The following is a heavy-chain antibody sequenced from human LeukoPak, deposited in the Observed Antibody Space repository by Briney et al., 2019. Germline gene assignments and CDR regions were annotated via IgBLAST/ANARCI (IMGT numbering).Heavy chain of an antibody. V-gene: IGHV3-48*03. CDR2: ISSRGTTE. D-gene: IGHD3-16*01. J-gene: IGHJ5*02. Sequence: GGSLRLSCITSGFTFSNYEMNWVRQAPGKGLEWIAYISSRGTTEKYADSVKGRFTISRDNARNSLYLQMNSLRVEDTALYYCARFSYDDKYYRWFDPRGQGTLVSVSS. CDR3: ARFSYDDKYYRWFDP. CDR1: GFTFSNYE.